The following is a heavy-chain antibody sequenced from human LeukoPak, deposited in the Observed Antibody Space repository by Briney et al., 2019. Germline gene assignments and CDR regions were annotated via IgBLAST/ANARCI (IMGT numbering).Heavy chain of an antibody. Sequence: ASVKVSCKASGYTFTSYAMNWVRQAPGQGLEWMGWINPNSGGTNYAQKFQGWVTMTRDTSISTAYMELSRLRSDDTAVYYCARDRSSYGDAFDIWGQGTMVTVSS. D-gene: IGHD5-18*01. CDR3: ARDRSSYGDAFDI. J-gene: IGHJ3*02. V-gene: IGHV1-2*04. CDR2: INPNSGGT. CDR1: GYTFTSYA.